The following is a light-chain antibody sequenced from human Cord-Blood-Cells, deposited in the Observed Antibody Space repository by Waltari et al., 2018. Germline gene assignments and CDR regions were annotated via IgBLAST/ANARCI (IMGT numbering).Light chain of an antibody. J-gene: IGLJ3*02. V-gene: IGLV2-14*01. CDR3: SSYTSSSKV. CDR2: DVS. CDR1: SSDVGGYNY. Sequence: QSALTQPASVSGSPGQSITISCTGTSSDVGGYNYVSWYQQHPGKAPKLMIYDVSKRPSAVSNRFSSSKSGNTASLTISGLQAEDEADYYCSSYTSSSKVFGGGTKLTVL.